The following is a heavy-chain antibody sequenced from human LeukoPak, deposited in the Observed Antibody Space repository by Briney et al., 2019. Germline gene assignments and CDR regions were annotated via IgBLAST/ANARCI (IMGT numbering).Heavy chain of an antibody. V-gene: IGHV3-7*01. D-gene: IGHD3-10*01. Sequence: PGGSLRLSCAASGFTFSSYWMSWVRQAPGKGLEWVANIKQDGSEKYYVDSVKGRFTISRDNAKNSLYLQMNSLRAEDTAVYYCARDDTYYYGSGSYPYYMDVWGKGTTVTVSS. J-gene: IGHJ6*03. CDR1: GFTFSSYW. CDR2: IKQDGSEK. CDR3: ARDDTYYYGSGSYPYYMDV.